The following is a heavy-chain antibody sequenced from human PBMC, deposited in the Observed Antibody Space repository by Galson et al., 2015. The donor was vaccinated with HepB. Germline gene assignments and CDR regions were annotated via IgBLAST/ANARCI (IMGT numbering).Heavy chain of an antibody. CDR2: INPKTGGT. V-gene: IGHV1-2*02. Sequence: SVKVSCKASGYSFIDNFIHWVRQAPGQGLEWMGWINPKTGGTNLAQKFQGRVTLTRYTSISTVYMELSRLTSADTAMYYCARSFGGVSSLRVVEDAFDIWGQGTMVTVSS. CDR3: ARSFGGVSSLRVVEDAFDI. D-gene: IGHD3-10*01. J-gene: IGHJ3*02. CDR1: GYSFIDNF.